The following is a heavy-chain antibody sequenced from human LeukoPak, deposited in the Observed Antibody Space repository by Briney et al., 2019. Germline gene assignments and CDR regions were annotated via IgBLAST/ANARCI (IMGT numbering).Heavy chain of an antibody. J-gene: IGHJ5*02. CDR1: GFTFSSYW. Sequence: GGSLRLSCATSGFTFSSYWMHWVRQAPGKGLVWVSRINSDGSSTSYADSVKGRFTISRDNAKNTLYLQMNSLRAEDTAVYYCARDSDFFGVVTRFDPWGQGTLVTVSS. V-gene: IGHV3-74*01. D-gene: IGHD3-3*01. CDR3: ARDSDFFGVVTRFDP. CDR2: INSDGSST.